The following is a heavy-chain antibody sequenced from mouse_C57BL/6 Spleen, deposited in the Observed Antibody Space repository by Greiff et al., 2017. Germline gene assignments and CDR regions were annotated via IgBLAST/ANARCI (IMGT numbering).Heavy chain of an antibody. D-gene: IGHD1-1*01. J-gene: IGHJ4*01. Sequence: EVKLVESGGGLVQPGGSLKLSCAASGFTFSDYGMHWVRQAPEKGLDWVAYISSGSSTIYYADTVKGRFTISRDNAKNTLVLQMTSLRSEDTAMYYCARRGYYGSSYYYYAMDYWGQGTSVTVSS. V-gene: IGHV5-17*01. CDR2: ISSGSSTI. CDR1: GFTFSDYG. CDR3: ARRGYYGSSYYYYAMDY.